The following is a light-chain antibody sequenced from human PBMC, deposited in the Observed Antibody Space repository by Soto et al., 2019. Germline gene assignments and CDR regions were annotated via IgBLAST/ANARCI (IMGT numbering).Light chain of an antibody. Sequence: IQLTQSPSSLSASVGDRVTITCRASQGISSYLAWYQQKPGKAPKLLIYAASTLQSGVPSRFSGSGSGTDFTLTIRSLQPEDFAPYYCQQLNSYPPYTFGQGTKLEIK. CDR2: AAS. V-gene: IGKV1-9*01. J-gene: IGKJ2*01. CDR3: QQLNSYPPYT. CDR1: QGISSY.